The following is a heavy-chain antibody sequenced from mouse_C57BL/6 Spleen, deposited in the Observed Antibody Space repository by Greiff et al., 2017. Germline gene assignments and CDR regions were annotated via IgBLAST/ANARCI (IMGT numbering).Heavy chain of an antibody. Sequence: QVQLQQPGAELVRPGSSVKLSCKASGYTFTSYWMHWVKQRPIQGLEWIGNIDPSDSETHYNQKFKDKATLTVDKSSSTAYMQLSSLTSEDSAVYYCARGVHYDYRVYAMDYWGKGTSVTVSS. V-gene: IGHV1-52*01. D-gene: IGHD2-4*01. CDR3: ARGVHYDYRVYAMDY. CDR2: IDPSDSET. J-gene: IGHJ4*01. CDR1: GYTFTSYW.